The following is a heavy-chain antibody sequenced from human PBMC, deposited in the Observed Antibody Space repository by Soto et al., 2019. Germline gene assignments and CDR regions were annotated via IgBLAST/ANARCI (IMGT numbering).Heavy chain of an antibody. Sequence: SETLSLTCTVSGGSISSYYWSWIRQPPGKGLEWIGYIYSSGSTHYNPSLQSRVTISADTSKNQVSLKVRSVTAADTAVYYCARDHPHSYGVYYFDYWGQGTPVTVSS. V-gene: IGHV4-59*01. CDR3: ARDHPHSYGVYYFDY. D-gene: IGHD5-18*01. CDR2: IYSSGST. CDR1: GGSISSYY. J-gene: IGHJ4*02.